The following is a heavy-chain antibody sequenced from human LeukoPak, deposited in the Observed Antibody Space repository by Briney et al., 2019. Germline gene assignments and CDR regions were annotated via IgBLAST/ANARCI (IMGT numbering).Heavy chain of an antibody. V-gene: IGHV3-53*01. Sequence: GGSLRLSCAASGFTVSSNYMSWVRQAPGKGLEWVAVIYSGGSTCYADSVKGRFTISRDNSKNTLYLQMNSLRAEDTAVYYCASDSSGYYQNFDYWGQGTLVTVSS. CDR3: ASDSSGYYQNFDY. CDR2: IYSGGST. D-gene: IGHD3-22*01. J-gene: IGHJ4*02. CDR1: GFTVSSNY.